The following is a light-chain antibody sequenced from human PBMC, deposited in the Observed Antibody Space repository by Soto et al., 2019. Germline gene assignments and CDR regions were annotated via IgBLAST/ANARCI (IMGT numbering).Light chain of an antibody. J-gene: IGKJ1*01. CDR1: QSVSSN. V-gene: IGKV3-15*01. Sequence: EIVMTQSPATLSVSPGERATLSCRASQSVSSNLAWYQQKPGQAPRLLIYGASTRANGIPARFSVSGSGTEFTLTISSLQSEDLAVYYCQQYNNWPPWTFGQGTKVEIK. CDR2: GAS. CDR3: QQYNNWPPWT.